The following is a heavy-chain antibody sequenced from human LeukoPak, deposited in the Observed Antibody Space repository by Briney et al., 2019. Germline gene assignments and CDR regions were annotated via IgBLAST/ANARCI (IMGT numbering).Heavy chain of an antibody. CDR2: IYTSGST. J-gene: IGHJ5*02. CDR1: GGSISSYY. V-gene: IGHV4-4*07. CDR3: ARDTRDPVSPNNWFDP. Sequence: SSETLSLSCTVSGGSISSYYWSWIRQPAGKGLEWIGRIYTSGSTKYNPSPNSRATMSVDRSKKQFSLKLSSVTAADTAVYDCARDTRDPVSPNNWFDPGGEGPLVTAPS.